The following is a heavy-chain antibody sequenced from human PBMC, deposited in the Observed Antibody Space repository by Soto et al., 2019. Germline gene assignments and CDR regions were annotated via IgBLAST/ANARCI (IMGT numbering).Heavy chain of an antibody. CDR3: ARIHVGGSWYANYYYYGMDV. J-gene: IGHJ6*02. CDR2: IYPSDGST. CDR1: GYTFTSYY. V-gene: IGHV1-46*01. Sequence: ASVKVSCKASGYTFTSYYMHWVRQAPGQGLEWMGRIYPSDGSTSYAQKFQGRVTITADESTSTAYMELSSLRSEDTAVYYCARIHVGGSWYANYYYYGMDVWGQGTTVTVSS. D-gene: IGHD6-13*01.